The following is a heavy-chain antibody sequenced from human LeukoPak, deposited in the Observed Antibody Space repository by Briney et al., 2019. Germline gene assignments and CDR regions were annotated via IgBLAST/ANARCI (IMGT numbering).Heavy chain of an antibody. D-gene: IGHD2-2*01. CDR1: GGSISSYY. CDR3: ARVGYCSSTSCSYYFDY. CDR2: IYYSGST. Sequence: PSDTLSLTCTVSGGSISSYYWSWIRQPPGKGLEWVGYIYYSGSTNYNHSLKSRVNISVDTSKNQFSLKLSSVTAADTAVHYCARVGYCSSTSCSYYFDYWGQGTLVTVSS. J-gene: IGHJ4*02. V-gene: IGHV4-59*07.